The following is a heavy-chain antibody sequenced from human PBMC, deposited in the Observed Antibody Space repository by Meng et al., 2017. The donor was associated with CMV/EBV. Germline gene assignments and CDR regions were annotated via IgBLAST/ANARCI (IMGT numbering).Heavy chain of an antibody. D-gene: IGHD6-19*01. CDR2: IYYSGST. Sequence: SETLSLTCTVSGGSISSSSYYWGWIRQPPGKGLEWIGSIYYSGSTYYNPSLKSRVTISVDTSKNQFSLKLSSVTAADTAVYYCAREGSSGWYRHFDYWGQGTLVTVSS. CDR3: AREGSSGWYRHFDY. V-gene: IGHV4-39*02. CDR1: GGSISSSSYY. J-gene: IGHJ4*02.